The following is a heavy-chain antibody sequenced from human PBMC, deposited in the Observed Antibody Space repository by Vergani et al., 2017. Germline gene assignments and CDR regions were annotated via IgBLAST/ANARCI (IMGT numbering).Heavy chain of an antibody. CDR3: AGRTTVVRGVLESARYFFDY. D-gene: IGHD3-10*01. J-gene: IGHJ4*02. Sequence: QLQLQESGPGLVKPSETLSLTCTVSGGSISSSSYYWGWIRQPPGKGLEWIGSIYYSGSTYYNPSLKSRVTISVDTSKNQFSLKLSSVTAADTAVYYCAGRTTVVRGVLESARYFFDYWGQGTLVTVSS. CDR2: IYYSGST. CDR1: GGSISSSSYY. V-gene: IGHV4-39*01.